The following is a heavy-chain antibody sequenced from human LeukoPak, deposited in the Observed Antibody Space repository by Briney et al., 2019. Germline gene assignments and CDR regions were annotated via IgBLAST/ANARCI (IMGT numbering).Heavy chain of an antibody. V-gene: IGHV3-30*02. Sequence: GGSLRLSCAASGFTFSSYGMHWVRQAPGKGLEWVAFIRYDGSNKYYADSVKGRFTISRDNSKNTLYLQMNSLRAEDTAVYYCAKRGYCSSTSRYNDAFDIWGQGTMVTVSS. CDR1: GFTFSSYG. CDR2: IRYDGSNK. D-gene: IGHD2-2*01. J-gene: IGHJ3*02. CDR3: AKRGYCSSTSRYNDAFDI.